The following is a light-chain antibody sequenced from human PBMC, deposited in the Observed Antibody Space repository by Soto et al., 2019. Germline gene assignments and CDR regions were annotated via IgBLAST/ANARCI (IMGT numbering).Light chain of an antibody. CDR3: QQYNIWSLYT. CDR1: QSVFSS. CDR2: GAA. V-gene: IGKV3-15*01. Sequence: EIVMTQSPATLSVSPGERVTLSCRASQSVFSSLAWYQQKPGQAPRLLIYGAATRAIGIPARFSGSGSGTEFTLTISSLQSEDFAVYYCQQYNIWSLYTFGQGTKLEIK. J-gene: IGKJ2*01.